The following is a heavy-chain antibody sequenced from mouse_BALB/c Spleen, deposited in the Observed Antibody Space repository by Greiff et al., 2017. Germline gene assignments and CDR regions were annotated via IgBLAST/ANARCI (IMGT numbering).Heavy chain of an antibody. V-gene: IGHV1-82*01. D-gene: IGHD2-4*01. Sequence: QVQLKQSGPELVKPGASVKISCKASGYAFSSSWMNWVKQRPGQGLEWIGRIYPGDGDTNYNGKFKGKATLTADKSSSTAYMQLSSLTSVDSAVYFCARSDDYDKDYGGQGTSVTVSS. J-gene: IGHJ4*01. CDR1: GYAFSSSW. CDR2: IYPGDGDT. CDR3: ARSDDYDKDY.